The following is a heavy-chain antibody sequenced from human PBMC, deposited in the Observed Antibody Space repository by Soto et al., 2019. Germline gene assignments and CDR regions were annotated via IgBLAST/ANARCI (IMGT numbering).Heavy chain of an antibody. CDR2: IYWDDGK. J-gene: IGHJ4*02. D-gene: IGHD4-17*01. Sequence: QITLKESGPTLVKPTQTLTLTCTFSGFSLRPSGVGVGWIRQPPGEALEWLALIYWDDGKRYSPSLKSRLTITKDTSKNQVVLRMTNMDPVDTATYYCAHQTTGGFHFDYWGQGTLVTVSS. V-gene: IGHV2-5*02. CDR3: AHQTTGGFHFDY. CDR1: GFSLRPSGVG.